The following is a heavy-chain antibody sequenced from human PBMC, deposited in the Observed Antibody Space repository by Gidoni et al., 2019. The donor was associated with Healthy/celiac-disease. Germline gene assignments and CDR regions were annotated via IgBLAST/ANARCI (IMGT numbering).Heavy chain of an antibody. CDR2: GST. CDR3: VKDRSQWIFDY. D-gene: IGHD5-12*01. Sequence: GSTYYADSVKGRFTISRDNSKNTLYLQMSSLRAEDTAVYYCVKDRSQWIFDYWGQGTLVTVSS. V-gene: IGHV3-64D*06. J-gene: IGHJ4*02.